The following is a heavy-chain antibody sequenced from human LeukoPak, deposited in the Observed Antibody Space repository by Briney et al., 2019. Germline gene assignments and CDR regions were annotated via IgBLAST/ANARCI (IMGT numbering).Heavy chain of an antibody. D-gene: IGHD1/OR15-1a*01. V-gene: IGHV3-74*01. Sequence: GGSLRLSCAASEFTISRYWMHWVRQAPGKGLVWVSNINNDGSITTYADSVKGRFTISRDNVKNTPFLQMNSLGAEDTALYYCARGWNTTPRSGFDIWGLGTMVTVSS. J-gene: IGHJ3*02. CDR2: INNDGSIT. CDR1: EFTISRYW. CDR3: ARGWNTTPRSGFDI.